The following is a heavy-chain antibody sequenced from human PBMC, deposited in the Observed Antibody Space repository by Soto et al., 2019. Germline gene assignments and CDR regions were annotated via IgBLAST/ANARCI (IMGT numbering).Heavy chain of an antibody. V-gene: IGHV3-33*08. J-gene: IGHJ3*02. Sequence: PGGSLRLSCAASGFSFSSYAVSWVRQAPGKGLERVAVIWYDGSNKYYADSVKGRFTISRDNSKDTLYLQMNSLRAEDSAVYYCAREIYSGYDDAFDIWGQGTMVTVSS. D-gene: IGHD5-12*01. CDR3: AREIYSGYDDAFDI. CDR2: IWYDGSNK. CDR1: GFSFSSYA.